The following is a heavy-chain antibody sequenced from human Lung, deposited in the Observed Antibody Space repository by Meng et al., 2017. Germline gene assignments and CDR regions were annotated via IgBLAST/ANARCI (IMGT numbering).Heavy chain of an antibody. CDR1: GGSISSSNYY. CDR2: IYNSGST. V-gene: IGHV4-30-4*01. CDR3: ARGQKGYFDL. J-gene: IGHJ2*01. Sequence: AQSLGSAPGLVKLSQTPSLTCTVSGGSISSSNYYWSWIRQPPGKGLEWSGHIYNSGSTYYNPSLKSRITISVDTSKNQFSLKLSSVTATDTAVYYCARGQKGYFDLWGRGTLVTVSS.